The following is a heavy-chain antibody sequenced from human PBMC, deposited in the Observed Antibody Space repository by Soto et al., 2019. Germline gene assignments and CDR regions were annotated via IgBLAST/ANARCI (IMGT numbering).Heavy chain of an antibody. D-gene: IGHD3-10*01. CDR3: ARVLITMVRAPLDY. CDR2: ISAYNGNT. Sequence: AASVKVSCKASGYTFTSYGISWVRQAPGQGLEWMGWISAYNGNTNYAQKLQGRVTMTTDTSTSTAYVELRSLRSDDTAVYYCARVLITMVRAPLDYWGQGTLVTVSS. V-gene: IGHV1-18*01. CDR1: GYTFTSYG. J-gene: IGHJ4*02.